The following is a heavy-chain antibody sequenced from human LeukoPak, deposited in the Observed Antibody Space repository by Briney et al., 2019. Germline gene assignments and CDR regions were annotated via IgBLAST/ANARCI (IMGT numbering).Heavy chain of an antibody. Sequence: GESLTLSCAVSGFTLNIFHMLGVRHPREKGLECCSYITCTRSTIYYADSVQVRFTIYRANAKNTLYLQMHSLRDEDTAVYYCARAPAGGDNYYNSGSSPNPHYWGQGNLVTVSS. V-gene: IGHV3-48*02. CDR2: ITCTRSTI. D-gene: IGHD3-10*01. CDR1: GFTLNIFH. CDR3: ARAPAGGDNYYNSGSSPNPHY. J-gene: IGHJ4*02.